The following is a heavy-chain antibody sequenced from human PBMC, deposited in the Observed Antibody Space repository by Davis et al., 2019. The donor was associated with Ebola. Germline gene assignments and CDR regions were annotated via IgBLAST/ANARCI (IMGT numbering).Heavy chain of an antibody. V-gene: IGHV4-59*01. J-gene: IGHJ3*01. CDR1: GDSMSRYY. CDR2: VYYGKT. CDR3: ARDHDPYGGRYKYRPPNAFDL. D-gene: IGHD1-26*01. Sequence: PSETLSLTCTVPGDSMSRYYWNWIRQAPGKTPEWIGYVYYGKTIYNPSLKSRATIFVDTSKNAFSLKLTSVTAADTAVYYCARDHDPYGGRYKYRPPNAFDLWGPGTQVAVSS.